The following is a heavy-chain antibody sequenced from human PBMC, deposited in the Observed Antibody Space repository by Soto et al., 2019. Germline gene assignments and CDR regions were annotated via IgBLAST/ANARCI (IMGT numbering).Heavy chain of an antibody. J-gene: IGHJ4*02. CDR1: GFTFDDYA. CDR3: ARGGQLRTEGGGY. CDR2: ISWNSGSI. D-gene: IGHD2-2*01. V-gene: IGHV3-9*01. Sequence: EVQLVESGGGLVQPGRSLRLSCAASGFTFDDYAMHWVRQAPGKGLEWVSGISWNSGSIGYADSVKGRFTISRDNAKNSLYVQRNRLRAEDTALYYCARGGQLRTEGGGYWGQGTLVTVSS.